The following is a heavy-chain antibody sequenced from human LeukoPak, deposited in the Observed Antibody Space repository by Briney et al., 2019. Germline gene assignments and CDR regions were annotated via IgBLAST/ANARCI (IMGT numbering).Heavy chain of an antibody. Sequence: GRSLRLSCAASGFTFSSYAMHWVRQAPGKGLEWVAVISYDGSNKYYADSVKGRFTISRDNSKNTLYLQMNSLRAEDTAVYYCARGRTMVRGAIDYWGQGTLVTVSS. CDR2: ISYDGSNK. CDR1: GFTFSSYA. D-gene: IGHD3-10*01. CDR3: ARGRTMVRGAIDY. J-gene: IGHJ4*02. V-gene: IGHV3-30-3*01.